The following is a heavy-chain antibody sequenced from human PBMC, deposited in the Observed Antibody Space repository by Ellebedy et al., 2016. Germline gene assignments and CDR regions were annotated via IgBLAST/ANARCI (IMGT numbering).Heavy chain of an antibody. Sequence: SGPTLVKPAQTLTLTCTFSGFSLDTAEVVVGWIRQPPGGALEWLSFIYGNDDKRYRPSLRSRLTITKDTSKNQVVLIMANMDPVDTATYFCAHKSVYREVDYWGQGRLVIVSS. V-gene: IGHV2-5*01. CDR2: IYGNDDK. CDR1: GFSLDTAEVV. CDR3: AHKSVYREVDY. J-gene: IGHJ4*02. D-gene: IGHD1-14*01.